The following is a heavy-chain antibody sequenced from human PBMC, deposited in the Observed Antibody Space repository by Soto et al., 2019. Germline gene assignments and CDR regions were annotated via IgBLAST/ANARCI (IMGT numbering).Heavy chain of an antibody. D-gene: IGHD3-10*01. CDR1: GFSLSNTRMG. J-gene: IGHJ5*02. Sequence: QVTLKESGPVLVKPTETLTLTCTVSGFSLSNTRMGVSWIRQPPGKALEWLAHIFSNDEKSYSTSLKSRLTISKDTSKSQVVLSMTNMDPVDTATYYCTRIEKGSATYTWGQGTRVTVSS. V-gene: IGHV2-26*01. CDR3: TRIEKGSATYT. CDR2: IFSNDEK.